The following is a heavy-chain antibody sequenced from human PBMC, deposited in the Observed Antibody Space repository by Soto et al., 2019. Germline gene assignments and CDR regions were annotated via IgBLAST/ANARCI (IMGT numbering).Heavy chain of an antibody. V-gene: IGHV3-23*01. CDR3: AKELLWFGDFEAEVDIDY. CDR1: GFTFSSYA. J-gene: IGHJ4*02. Sequence: ESGGGLVQPGGSLRLSCAASGFTFSSYAMSWVRQAPGKGLEWVSAISGSGGSTYYADSVKGRFTISRDNSKNTLYLQMNSLRAEDTAVYYCAKELLWFGDFEAEVDIDYWGQGTLVTVSS. CDR2: ISGSGGST. D-gene: IGHD3-10*01.